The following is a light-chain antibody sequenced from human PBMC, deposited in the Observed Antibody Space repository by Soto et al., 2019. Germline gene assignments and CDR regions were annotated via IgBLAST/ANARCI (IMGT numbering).Light chain of an antibody. CDR1: QDISNY. CDR3: QQYDNLLGA. V-gene: IGKV1-33*01. J-gene: IGKJ3*01. CDR2: DAS. Sequence: DIQMTQSPSSLSASVGDRVTITCQASQDISNYLNWYQQKPGKAPKHLIYDASNLETGVPSRFSGSGSGTDFTFTISSLQPEDIATYYCQQYDNLLGAFGPGTKVDIK.